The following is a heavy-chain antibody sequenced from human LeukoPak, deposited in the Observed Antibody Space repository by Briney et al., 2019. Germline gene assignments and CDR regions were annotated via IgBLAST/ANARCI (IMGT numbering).Heavy chain of an antibody. Sequence: ASVKVSCKASGYTFTDYYINWVRQAPGQGLEWMGWINPNSGGTNYALKFQGRVTMTRDTSIGTAYMELSRLRSDDTAVYYCARGRSSSWYNWFDPWGQGTLVTVSS. V-gene: IGHV1-2*02. D-gene: IGHD6-13*01. CDR2: INPNSGGT. CDR1: GYTFTDYY. CDR3: ARGRSSSWYNWFDP. J-gene: IGHJ5*02.